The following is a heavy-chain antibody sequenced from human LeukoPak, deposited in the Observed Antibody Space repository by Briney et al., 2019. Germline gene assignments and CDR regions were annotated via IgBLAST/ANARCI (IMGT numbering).Heavy chain of an antibody. Sequence: GGSLRLSCAASGLIFSNYWMTWVRQAPGKGLEWVANIKEDGSETYYVDSVKGRFTISRDNDKNTLYLQMNSLRAEDTAVYYCARDGLQFLDYWGQGTLVTVSS. D-gene: IGHD4-11*01. CDR3: ARDGLQFLDY. CDR1: GLIFSNYW. J-gene: IGHJ4*02. CDR2: IKEDGSET. V-gene: IGHV3-7*03.